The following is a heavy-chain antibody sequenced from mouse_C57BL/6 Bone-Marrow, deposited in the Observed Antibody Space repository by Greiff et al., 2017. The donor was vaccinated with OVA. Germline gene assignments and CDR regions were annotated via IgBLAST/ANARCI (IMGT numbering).Heavy chain of an antibody. V-gene: IGHV1-81*01. CDR1: GYTFTSYG. CDR3: ARRARDYYWAWFAY. Sequence: QVQLQQSGAELARPGASVKLSCKASGYTFTSYGISWVKQRTGQGLEWIGEIYPRSGNTYYNEKFKGKAKLTADKSSSTAYMELRSLTSEDSAFYFCARRARDYYWAWFAYWGQGTLVTVSA. D-gene: IGHD1-1*01. J-gene: IGHJ3*01. CDR2: IYPRSGNT.